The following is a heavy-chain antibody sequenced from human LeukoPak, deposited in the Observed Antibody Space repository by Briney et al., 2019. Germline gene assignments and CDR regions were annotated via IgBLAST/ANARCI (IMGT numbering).Heavy chain of an antibody. CDR2: IYPDDSDT. CDR3: ARQRRSSGWPNDY. J-gene: IGHJ4*02. CDR1: GYSFTSYW. Sequence: ESLKISCKGSGYSFTSYWIAWVRQMPGKGLEWMGIIYPDDSDTRYSPSFQGQVTITADKSISTAYLQWSSLKASDNAMYYCARQRRSSGWPNDYWGQGTLVTVSS. V-gene: IGHV5-51*01. D-gene: IGHD6-19*01.